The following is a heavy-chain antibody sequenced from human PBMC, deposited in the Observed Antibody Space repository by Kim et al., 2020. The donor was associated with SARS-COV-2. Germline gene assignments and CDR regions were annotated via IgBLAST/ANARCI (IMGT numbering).Heavy chain of an antibody. D-gene: IGHD6-25*01. CDR2: ISHSGHT. CDR1: GSSIGIGYY. Sequence: SETLSLTCTVSGSSIGIGYYWGWIRQPPGRGLEWIGSISHSGHTYFNVSLQSRLTISVDTSKKQFSLNLTSVTAADTAVYYCARKMVSGWVNFDVWGQGT. V-gene: IGHV4-38-2*02. J-gene: IGHJ3*01. CDR3: ARKMVSGWVNFDV.